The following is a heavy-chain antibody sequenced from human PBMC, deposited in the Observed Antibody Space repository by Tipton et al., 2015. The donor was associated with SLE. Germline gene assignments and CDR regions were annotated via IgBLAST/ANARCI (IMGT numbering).Heavy chain of an antibody. CDR3: AVGVATMGDAFDI. Sequence: TLSLTCTVSGGSISSGGYYWSWIRQHPGKGLEWIGSIYYSGSTYYNPSLKSRVTISVDTSKNQFSLKLSSVTAADTAVYYCAVGVATMGDAFDIWGQGTMVTVSS. J-gene: IGHJ3*02. CDR2: IYYSGST. V-gene: IGHV4-39*07. CDR1: GGSISSGGYY. D-gene: IGHD5-12*01.